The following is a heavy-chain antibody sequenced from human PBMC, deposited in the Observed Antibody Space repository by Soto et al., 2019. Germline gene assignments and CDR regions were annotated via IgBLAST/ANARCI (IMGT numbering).Heavy chain of an antibody. CDR3: ARVGIAVAGSAFDI. J-gene: IGHJ3*02. V-gene: IGHV4-34*01. D-gene: IGHD6-19*01. CDR2: INPSGST. CDR1: GVSFSGYY. Sequence: QVQLQQWGAGLLKPSETLSLTCAVYGVSFSGYYWSWIRQPPGNGLEWIGEINPSGSTNYNPSRKSRVTISVDTSKNQFSLKLSSVTAADTAVYYCARVGIAVAGSAFDIWGQGTMVTVSS.